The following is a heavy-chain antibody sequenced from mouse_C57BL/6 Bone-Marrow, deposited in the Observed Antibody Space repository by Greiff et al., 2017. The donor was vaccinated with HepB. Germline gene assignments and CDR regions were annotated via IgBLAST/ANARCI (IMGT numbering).Heavy chain of an antibody. V-gene: IGHV5-6*01. D-gene: IGHD2-2*01. J-gene: IGHJ2*01. Sequence: EVKLVESGGDLVKPGGSLKLSCAASGFTFSSYGMSWVRQTPDKRLEWVATISSGGSYTYYPDSVKGRFTISRDNAKNTLYLQMSSLKSEDTAMYYCARFYYGYDYWGQGTTLTVSS. CDR2: ISSGGSYT. CDR3: ARFYYGYDY. CDR1: GFTFSSYG.